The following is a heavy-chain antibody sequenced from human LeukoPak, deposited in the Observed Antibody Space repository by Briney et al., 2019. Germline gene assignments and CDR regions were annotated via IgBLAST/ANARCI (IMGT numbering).Heavy chain of an antibody. Sequence: GGSLRLSCAASGFTFDDYGMSWVRQAPGEGLEWVSGINWNGGSTGYAGSVKGRFTISRDNAKNSLYLQMNSLRAEDTALYYCARVSSRDIVVVPAAPFDYWGQGTLVTVSS. D-gene: IGHD2-2*01. V-gene: IGHV3-20*04. CDR2: INWNGGST. CDR1: GFTFDDYG. J-gene: IGHJ4*02. CDR3: ARVSSRDIVVVPAAPFDY.